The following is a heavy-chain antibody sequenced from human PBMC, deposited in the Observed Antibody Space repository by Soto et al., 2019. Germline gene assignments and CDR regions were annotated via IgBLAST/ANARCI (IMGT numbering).Heavy chain of an antibody. D-gene: IGHD3-10*01. V-gene: IGHV4-59*01. CDR2: IYYSGST. CDR3: AREETYYGSGSYWDY. J-gene: IGHJ4*02. Sequence: QVQLQESGPGLVKPSETLSLTCTVSGGSISSYYWSWIRQPPGKGLEWIGYIYYSGSTNYNPSLKSRVTIXXDXSXXQFSLKLSSVTAADTAVYYCAREETYYGSGSYWDYWGQGTLVTVSS. CDR1: GGSISSYY.